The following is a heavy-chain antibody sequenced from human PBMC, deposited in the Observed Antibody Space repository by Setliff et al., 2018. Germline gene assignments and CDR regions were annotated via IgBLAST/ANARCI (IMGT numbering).Heavy chain of an antibody. CDR3: AKGADSSGYHIDY. J-gene: IGHJ4*02. CDR1: RFTFSNYA. Sequence: GGSLRLSCAASRFTFSNYAMSWVRQAPGKGLEWVSAISGSGGSTYYADSVKGRFTISRDNSKNTLHLQMNSLGAEDTAVYYCAKGADSSGYHIDYWGQGTLVTVSS. D-gene: IGHD3-22*01. CDR2: ISGSGGST. V-gene: IGHV3-23*01.